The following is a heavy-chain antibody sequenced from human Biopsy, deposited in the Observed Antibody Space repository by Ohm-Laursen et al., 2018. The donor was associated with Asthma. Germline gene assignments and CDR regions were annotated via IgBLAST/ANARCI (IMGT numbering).Heavy chain of an antibody. D-gene: IGHD5-18*01. CDR3: ARDFVDSAMDYFDY. CDR2: FFHTGST. Sequence: SETLSLTCTVSGGSINSSTWWSWVRQPPGKGLEWIGEFFHTGSTNYSPSLKSRVTISVDKSKNQFSLNLSAVTAADTAVYYCARDFVDSAMDYFDYWGQGTLVTVSS. J-gene: IGHJ4*02. CDR1: GGSINSSTW. V-gene: IGHV4-4*02.